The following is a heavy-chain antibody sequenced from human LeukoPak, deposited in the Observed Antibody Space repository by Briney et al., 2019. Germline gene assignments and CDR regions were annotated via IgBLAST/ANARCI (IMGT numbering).Heavy chain of an antibody. CDR2: VRYDESTK. D-gene: IGHD2-2*01. V-gene: IGHV3-30*02. Sequence: TGGSLRLSCAASGFTFSNYGMHWVRQAPGKGLEWVAFVRYDESTKFYADSVKGRFTISRDNSKTTLYLQMNGLRAEDTAVYYCAKDLPAAYFDYWGQGTLVTVSS. CDR1: GFTFSNYG. J-gene: IGHJ4*02. CDR3: AKDLPAAYFDY.